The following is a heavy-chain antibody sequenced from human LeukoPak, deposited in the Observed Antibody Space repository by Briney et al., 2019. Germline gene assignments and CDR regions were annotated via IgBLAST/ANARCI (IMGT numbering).Heavy chain of an antibody. CDR1: GYTFTSYG. CDR2: ISAYNGNT. J-gene: IGHJ4*02. V-gene: IGHV1-18*01. Sequence: GASVKVSCKASGYTFTSYGISWVRQAPGQGLEWMGWISAYNGNTNYAQKLQGRVTMTTDTSTSTAYMELRSLRSDDTAVYYCARLGYCTNGVCYSYYFDYWGQGTLVTVSS. D-gene: IGHD2-8*01. CDR3: ARLGYCTNGVCYSYYFDY.